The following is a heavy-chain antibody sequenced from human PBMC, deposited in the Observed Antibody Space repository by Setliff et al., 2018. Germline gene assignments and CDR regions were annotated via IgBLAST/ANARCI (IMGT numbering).Heavy chain of an antibody. D-gene: IGHD5-18*01. CDR1: GESFSGYF. CDR3: ARAPLESGYYYGQGHYFDY. V-gene: IGHV4-34*01. Sequence: SETLSLTCAVYGESFSGYFWSWIRQPPGKGLEWIGEIHHSGSTNYNPSLKSRVTTSIDTSKNQFSLKLSSVTAADTAVYYCARAPLESGYYYGQGHYFDYWGQGTLVTVSS. CDR2: IHHSGST. J-gene: IGHJ4*02.